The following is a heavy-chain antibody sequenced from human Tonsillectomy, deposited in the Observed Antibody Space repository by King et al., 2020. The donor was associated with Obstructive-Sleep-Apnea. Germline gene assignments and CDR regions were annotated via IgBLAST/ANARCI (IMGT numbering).Heavy chain of an antibody. CDR3: ARDIAADVRWFDP. CDR2: IYYSGST. CDR1: GGSISSYY. Sequence: LQLQESGPGLVKPSETLSLTCTVSGGSISSYYWSWIRQPPGKGLEWIGYIYYSGSTNYNPSLKSRVTISVDTSKNQFSLKLSSVTAADTAVYYCARDIAADVRWFDPWGQGTLVTVSS. D-gene: IGHD6-13*01. V-gene: IGHV4-59*01. J-gene: IGHJ5*02.